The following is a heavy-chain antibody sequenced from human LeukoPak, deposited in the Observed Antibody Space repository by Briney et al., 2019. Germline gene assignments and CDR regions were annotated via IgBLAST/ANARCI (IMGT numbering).Heavy chain of an antibody. CDR1: GYTFIDYY. V-gene: IGHV1-69-2*01. CDR2: VDPEDGET. D-gene: IGHD5-24*01. CDR3: AKDRSRDGYNSFDY. Sequence: GASVKVSCKASGYTFIDYYMQWVQQAPGKGLEWMGRVDPEDGETIYAEKLQGRVTITADTSTGTVYMELSSLRSEDTAVYYCAKDRSRDGYNSFDYWGQGTLVTVSS. J-gene: IGHJ4*02.